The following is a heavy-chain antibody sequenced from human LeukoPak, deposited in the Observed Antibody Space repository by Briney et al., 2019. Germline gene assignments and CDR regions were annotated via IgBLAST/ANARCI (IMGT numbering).Heavy chain of an antibody. CDR3: AKDLAYYDSSGYFAFDI. Sequence: GGSLRLSCAASGFTFSSYGMHWVRQAPGKGLEWVAVISYDGSNKYYADSVKGRFTISRDNSKNTLYLQMNSLRAEDTAVYYCAKDLAYYDSSGYFAFDICGQGTMVTVSS. V-gene: IGHV3-30*18. CDR2: ISYDGSNK. J-gene: IGHJ3*02. CDR1: GFTFSSYG. D-gene: IGHD3-22*01.